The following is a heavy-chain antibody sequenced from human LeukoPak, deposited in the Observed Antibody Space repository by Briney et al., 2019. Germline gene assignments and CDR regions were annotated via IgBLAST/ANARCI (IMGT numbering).Heavy chain of an antibody. CDR2: IYPGDSNT. D-gene: IGHD1-26*01. CDR3: ARPEQIVGAPY. V-gene: IGHV5-51*01. CDR1: GYSFTSYW. J-gene: IGHJ4*02. Sequence: GESLKISCKGSGYSFTSYWIGWVRQMPGKGLEWMGIIYPGDSNTKYSPSFQGQVTISADKSISTAYLQWSSLKASDTAMYYCARPEQIVGAPYWGQGTLVTASS.